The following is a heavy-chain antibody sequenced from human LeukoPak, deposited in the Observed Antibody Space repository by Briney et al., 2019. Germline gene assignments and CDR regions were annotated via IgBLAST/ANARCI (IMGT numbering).Heavy chain of an antibody. Sequence: GGSLRLSCAVSGFTFSDYYMTWIRQAPGRGLEWVSYISSSGSTMYYTDSVKGRFTISRDNSKNTLYLQMNSLRAEDTAVYYCAKDSGYDWGTYFDYWGQGTLVTVSS. CDR3: AKDSGYDWGTYFDY. V-gene: IGHV3-11*01. J-gene: IGHJ4*02. D-gene: IGHD5-12*01. CDR1: GFTFSDYY. CDR2: ISSSGSTM.